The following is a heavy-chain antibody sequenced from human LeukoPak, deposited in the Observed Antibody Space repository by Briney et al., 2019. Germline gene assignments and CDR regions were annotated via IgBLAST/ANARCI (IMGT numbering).Heavy chain of an antibody. CDR2: ISYDGSNK. Sequence: GGSLRLSCAASGFTFSSYAMHWVRQAPGKGLEWVAVISYDGSNKYYPDSVKGRFTISRDNSKNTLYLQMNSLRAEDTAVYYCAREIEVISVVVHDYWGQGTLVTVSS. CDR1: GFTFSSYA. V-gene: IGHV3-30-3*01. J-gene: IGHJ4*02. CDR3: AREIEVISVVVHDY. D-gene: IGHD2-21*01.